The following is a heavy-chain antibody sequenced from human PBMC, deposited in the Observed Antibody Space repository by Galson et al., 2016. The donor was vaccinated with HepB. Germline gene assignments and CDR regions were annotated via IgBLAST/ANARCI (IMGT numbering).Heavy chain of an antibody. CDR2: TNTAGSST. J-gene: IGHJ1*01. CDR3: TRVHREGIAAAGFQL. CDR1: GFPFRKNW. Sequence: SLRLSCAASGFPFRKNWMHWVRQAPGKGLVWVSRTNTAGSSTTYADSVKGRFTISRANAKNTLYLQMNSLRAEDTALYYCTRVHREGIAAAGFQLWGQGTLVTVSS. D-gene: IGHD6-13*01. V-gene: IGHV3-74*01.